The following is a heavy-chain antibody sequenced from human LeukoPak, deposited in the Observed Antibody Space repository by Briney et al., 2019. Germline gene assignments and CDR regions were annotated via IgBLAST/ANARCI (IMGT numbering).Heavy chain of an antibody. D-gene: IGHD3-10*01. CDR3: ARRNYGGNSGRYWYFDL. CDR1: GGSMSSYY. CDR2: IYHSGST. J-gene: IGHJ2*01. V-gene: IGHV4-59*01. Sequence: PSATLSLPCSVSGGSMSSYYWSWVRQPPGKGLEWVGYIYHSGSTNYNPSLKNRVTISVDTSKNQFSLKLSSVTAADTAVYCCARRNYGGNSGRYWYFDLWGRGTLVTVSS.